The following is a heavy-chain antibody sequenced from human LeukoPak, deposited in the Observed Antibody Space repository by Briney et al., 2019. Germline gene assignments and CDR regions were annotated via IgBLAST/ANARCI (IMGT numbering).Heavy chain of an antibody. D-gene: IGHD6-19*01. Sequence: SETLSLTCTVSGGSISSYYWSWIRQPPGKGLEWIGYIYYSGSTNYNPSLKSRVTISVDTSKNQFSLKLSSVTAADTAVYYRARLSSGWSQDYWGQGTLVTVSS. CDR2: IYYSGST. V-gene: IGHV4-59*08. CDR3: ARLSSGWSQDY. CDR1: GGSISSYY. J-gene: IGHJ4*02.